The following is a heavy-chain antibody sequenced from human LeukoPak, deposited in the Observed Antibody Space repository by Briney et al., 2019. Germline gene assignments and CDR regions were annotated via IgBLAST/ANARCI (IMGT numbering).Heavy chain of an antibody. CDR1: GYTFTSYA. D-gene: IGHD3-10*01. Sequence: ASVKVSCTASGYTFTSYAMHWVRQAPGQRLEWMGWINAGNGNTKYSQKFQGRVTITRDTSASTAYMELSSQRSEDTAVYYCARDKLGYFDYWGQGTLVTVSS. CDR2: INAGNGNT. V-gene: IGHV1-3*01. J-gene: IGHJ4*02. CDR3: ARDKLGYFDY.